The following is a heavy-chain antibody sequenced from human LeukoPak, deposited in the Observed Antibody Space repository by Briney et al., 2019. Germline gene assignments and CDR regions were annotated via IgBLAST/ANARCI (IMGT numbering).Heavy chain of an antibody. CDR3: ARETVLSY. CDR2: ISYDGSNK. V-gene: IGHV3-30*03. D-gene: IGHD2/OR15-2a*01. Sequence: GRSLRLSCAASGFTFSSYGMHWVRQAPGKGLEWVAVISYDGSNKYYADSVKGRFTISRDNSKNTLYLQMNSLRAEDTAVYYCARETVLSYWGQGTLVTVSS. J-gene: IGHJ4*02. CDR1: GFTFSSYG.